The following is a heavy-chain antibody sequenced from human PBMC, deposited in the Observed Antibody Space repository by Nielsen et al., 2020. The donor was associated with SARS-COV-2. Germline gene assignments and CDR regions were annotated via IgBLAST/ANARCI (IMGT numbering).Heavy chain of an antibody. CDR1: GGSISSYY. CDR3: ASLDYGDYANWFDP. CDR2: IYYSGST. J-gene: IGHJ5*02. D-gene: IGHD4-17*01. V-gene: IGHV4-59*01. Sequence: SETLSLTCTVSGGSISSYYWSWIRQPPGKGLEWIGYIYYSGSTNYNPSLKSRVTISVDTSKNQFSLKLSSVTAADTAVYYCASLDYGDYANWFDPWGQGTLVTVSS.